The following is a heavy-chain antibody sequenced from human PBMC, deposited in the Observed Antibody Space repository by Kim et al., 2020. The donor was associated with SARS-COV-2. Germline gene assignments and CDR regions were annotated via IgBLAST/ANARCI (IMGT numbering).Heavy chain of an antibody. CDR3: AITGAAAGIKYFQH. V-gene: IGHV1-69*13. CDR2: IIPIFGTA. Sequence: SVKVSCKASGGTFSSYAISWVRQAPGQGLEWMGGIIPIFGTANYAQKFQGRVTITADESTSTAYMELSSLRSEDTAVYYCAITGAAAGIKYFQHWGQGTLVTVSS. CDR1: GGTFSSYA. D-gene: IGHD6-13*01. J-gene: IGHJ1*01.